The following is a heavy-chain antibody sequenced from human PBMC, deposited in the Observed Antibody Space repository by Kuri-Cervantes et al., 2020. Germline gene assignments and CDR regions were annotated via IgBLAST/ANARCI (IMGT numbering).Heavy chain of an antibody. J-gene: IGHJ3*02. D-gene: IGHD5-12*01. V-gene: IGHV3-30*03. CDR2: ISYDGSNK. CDR1: GFTFSSYG. CDR3: ARSTSGHDDDAFDI. Sequence: GGSLRLSCAASGFTFSSYGMHWVRQAPGKGLEWVAVISYDGSNKYYADSVKGRFTISRDNSKNTLYLQMNSLRAEDTAVYYCARSTSGHDDDAFDIWGQGTMVTVSS.